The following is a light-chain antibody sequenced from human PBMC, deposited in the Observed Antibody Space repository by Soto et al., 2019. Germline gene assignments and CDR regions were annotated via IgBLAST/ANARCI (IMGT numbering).Light chain of an antibody. J-gene: IGKJ2*01. V-gene: IGKV3-20*01. CDR1: QXVXXSY. Sequence: EIVXXXSPGXXXLSPGERXTXXXXXSQXVXXSYLAWYQQKPGQAPRLLIYGASSRATGIPDRFSGSGSGTDFTLTISRLEPEDFAVYYCQQYGSSPPNTFGQGTKLEIK. CDR2: GAS. CDR3: QQYGSSPPNT.